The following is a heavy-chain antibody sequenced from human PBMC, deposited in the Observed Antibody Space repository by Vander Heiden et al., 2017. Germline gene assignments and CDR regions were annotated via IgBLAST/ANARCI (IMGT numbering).Heavy chain of an antibody. CDR2: FDYNSGRV. D-gene: IGHD2-2*01. V-gene: IGHV3-9*02. Sequence: EVQVVESGGGLVQPGRSLRLSCAVSGFTPRHYAIRWVRQSPGKGLEWVSGFDYNSGRVDYADSVKGRFTTSGDNAKKSLYLQMDSLRGEDTAVYYCTKDLVPGGADVWGQGTTVTVSS. CDR1: GFTPRHYA. CDR3: TKDLVPGGADV. J-gene: IGHJ6*02.